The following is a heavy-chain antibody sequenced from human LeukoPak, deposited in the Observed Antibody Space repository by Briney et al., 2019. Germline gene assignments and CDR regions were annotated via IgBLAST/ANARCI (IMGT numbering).Heavy chain of an antibody. CDR3: ARDWVTMVRGVIITPAYYFDY. D-gene: IGHD3-10*01. Sequence: ASVKVSCKASGYTFTSYYMHWVRQAPGQGLEWMGIINPGGGSTSYAQKFQGRVTMTRDTSTSTVYMELSSLRSEDTAVYYCARDWVTMVRGVIITPAYYFDYWGQGTLVTVSS. CDR2: INPGGGST. J-gene: IGHJ4*02. V-gene: IGHV1-46*01. CDR1: GYTFTSYY.